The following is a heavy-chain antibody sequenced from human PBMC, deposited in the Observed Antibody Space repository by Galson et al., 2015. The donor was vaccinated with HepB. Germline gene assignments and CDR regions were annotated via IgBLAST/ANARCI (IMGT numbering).Heavy chain of an antibody. Sequence: SLRLSCAASGFTFGDYAMSWVRQAPGKGLEWVGFIRSKAYGGTTEYAASVKGRFTISRDDSKSIAYLQMNSLKTEDTAVYYCTRGGGTYGDFWYAFDIWGQGTMVTVSS. CDR3: TRGGGTYGDFWYAFDI. CDR2: IRSKAYGGTT. V-gene: IGHV3-49*04. CDR1: GFTFGDYA. J-gene: IGHJ3*02. D-gene: IGHD4-17*01.